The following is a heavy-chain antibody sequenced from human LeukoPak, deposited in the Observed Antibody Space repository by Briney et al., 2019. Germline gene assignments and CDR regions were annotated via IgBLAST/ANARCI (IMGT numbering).Heavy chain of an antibody. CDR1: GFTVSSNY. V-gene: IGHV3-66*01. J-gene: IGHJ1*01. CDR3: ARDPWADSSGFPLHH. D-gene: IGHD3-22*01. CDR2: IYSGGST. Sequence: GGSLRLSCAASGFTVSSNYMSWVRQAPGKGLEWVSVIYSGGSTYYADSVKGRFTISRDNAKNSLYLQTNSLRVEDTALYYCARDPWADSSGFPLHHWGQGTLVTVSS.